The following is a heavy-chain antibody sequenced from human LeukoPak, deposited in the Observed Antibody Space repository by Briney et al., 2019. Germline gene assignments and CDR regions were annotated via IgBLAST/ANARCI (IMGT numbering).Heavy chain of an antibody. CDR3: ARVIGTAMVRLDL. CDR1: GGSISSYY. V-gene: IGHV4-59*12. D-gene: IGHD5-18*01. Sequence: SETLSLTRTVSGGSISSYYWSWIRQPPGKGLEWIGYIYYSGSTNYNPSLKSRVTISVDTSKNQFSLKLSSVTAADTAVYYCARVIGTAMVRLDLWGRGTLVTVSS. CDR2: IYYSGST. J-gene: IGHJ2*01.